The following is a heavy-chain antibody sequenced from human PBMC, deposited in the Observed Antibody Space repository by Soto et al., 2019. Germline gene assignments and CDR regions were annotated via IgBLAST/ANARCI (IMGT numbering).Heavy chain of an antibody. D-gene: IGHD3-16*01. V-gene: IGHV4-39*01. CDR1: GDSIISTIYY. CDR3: ARLVDWVAFGGVINS. CDR2: IYYSGST. Sequence: PSETLSLTCTVSGDSIISTIYYWGWIRQPPGKGLEWIGSIYYSGSTYYNPSLMSRVTISVDTSKNQFSLKLSSVTAADTAVYYCARLVDWVAFGGVINSWGQGTLVTVSS. J-gene: IGHJ4*02.